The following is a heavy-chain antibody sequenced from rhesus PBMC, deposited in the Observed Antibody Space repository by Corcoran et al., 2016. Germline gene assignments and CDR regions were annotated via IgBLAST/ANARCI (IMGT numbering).Heavy chain of an antibody. D-gene: IGHD5-30*01. V-gene: IGHV3-136*01. CDR1: GFTFSSYD. CDR3: TREGYSGFDY. J-gene: IGHJ4*01. CDR2: NMYTGKTR. Sequence: EVQLVESGGGLVQPGGSLRLSCAVSGFTFSSYDMSWVRQAPGKGLEWVSYNMYTGKTRYCADSVKGQFPISRDNAKNSLSLQMSSLRAEDTAVYYCTREGYSGFDYWGQGVLVTVSS.